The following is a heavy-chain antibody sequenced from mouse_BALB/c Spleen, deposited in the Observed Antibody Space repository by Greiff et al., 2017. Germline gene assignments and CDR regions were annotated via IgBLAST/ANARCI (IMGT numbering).Heavy chain of an antibody. CDR1: GYSITSGYY. Sequence: EVHLVESGPGLVKPSQSLSLTCSVTGYSITSGYYWNWIRQFPGNKLEWMGYISYDGSNNYNPSLKNRISITRDTSKNQFFLKLNSVTTEDTATYYCARKFYYGYDLFDYWGQGTTLTVSS. V-gene: IGHV3-6*02. J-gene: IGHJ2*01. CDR2: ISYDGSN. CDR3: ARKFYYGYDLFDY. D-gene: IGHD2-2*01.